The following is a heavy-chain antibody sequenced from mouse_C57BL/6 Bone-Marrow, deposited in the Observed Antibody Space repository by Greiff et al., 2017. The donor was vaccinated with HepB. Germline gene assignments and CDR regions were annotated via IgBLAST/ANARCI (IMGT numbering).Heavy chain of an antibody. CDR1: GYTFTSYW. D-gene: IGHD1-1*01. J-gene: IGHJ1*03. V-gene: IGHV1-53*01. CDR3: ARSITTVPYWYFDV. CDR2: INPSNGGT. Sequence: QVQLKQPGTELVKPGASVKLSCKASGYTFTSYWMHWVKQRPGQGLEWIGNINPSNGGTNYNEKFKSKATLTVDKSSSTAYMQLSSLTSEDSAVYYCARSITTVPYWYFDVWGTGTTVTVSS.